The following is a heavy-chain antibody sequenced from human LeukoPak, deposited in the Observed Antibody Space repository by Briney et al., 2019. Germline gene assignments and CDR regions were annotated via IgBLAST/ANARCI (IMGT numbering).Heavy chain of an antibody. J-gene: IGHJ4*02. D-gene: IGHD6-6*01. V-gene: IGHV3-7*01. CDR3: ARDRPPVASQFDI. CDR2: IGQDGSEY. CDR1: GFSFSNYW. Sequence: GGSLRLSFPASGFSFSNYWMSWVRQAPGKGLEWVANIGQDGSEYYYVDSVKGRFTISRDNAKNSLYLQMDSLRAEDTAVYYRARDRPPVASQFDISGQGTLATVFS.